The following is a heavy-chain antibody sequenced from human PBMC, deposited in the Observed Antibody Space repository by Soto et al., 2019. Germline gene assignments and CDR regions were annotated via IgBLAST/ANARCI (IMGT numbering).Heavy chain of an antibody. CDR3: ARGEDAFFYYGLDV. CDR2: IYDTGISGYTPST. J-gene: IGHJ6*02. CDR1: GGSITSSY. Sequence: PSETLSVTCTVSGGSITSSYWSWIRRAPGKGLEWIAYIYDTGISGYTPSTSYNPSLKSRVTISVDTSKNQFSLKLTSVTAADTAVYYCARGEDAFFYYGLDVWGQGITVTVSS. V-gene: IGHV4-59*01.